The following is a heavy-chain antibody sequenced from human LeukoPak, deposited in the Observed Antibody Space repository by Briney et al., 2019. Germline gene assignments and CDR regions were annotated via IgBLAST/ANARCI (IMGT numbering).Heavy chain of an antibody. Sequence: PSETLSLTCTVSGGSISSYYWSWIRQPPGKGLEWIGYIYTSGSTNYNPSLKSRATISVDTSKNQFSLKLSSVTAADTAVYYCARTYSSSPNYFDYWGQGTLVTVSS. J-gene: IGHJ4*02. V-gene: IGHV4-4*09. CDR1: GGSISSYY. CDR3: ARTYSSSPNYFDY. D-gene: IGHD6-6*01. CDR2: IYTSGST.